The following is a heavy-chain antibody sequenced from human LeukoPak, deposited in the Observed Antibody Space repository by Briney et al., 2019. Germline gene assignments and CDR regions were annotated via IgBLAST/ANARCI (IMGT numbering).Heavy chain of an antibody. Sequence: SGGSLRLSCAASGFTFSNFGMNWVRQAPGKGLEWGANIKQDGSETYYEDSVKGRFTISRDNAKNSLYLQMNSLRAEDTAVYYCGRDRVWAVLYWGQGTLGTVAS. CDR1: GFTFSNFG. CDR3: GRDRVWAVLY. V-gene: IGHV3-7*01. CDR2: IKQDGSET. J-gene: IGHJ4*02. D-gene: IGHD6-13*01.